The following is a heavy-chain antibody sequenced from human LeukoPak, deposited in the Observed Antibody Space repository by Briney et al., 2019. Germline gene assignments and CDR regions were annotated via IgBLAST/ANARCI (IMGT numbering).Heavy chain of an antibody. CDR2: VNPNSGDT. J-gene: IGHJ3*02. CDR1: GYTFTGYY. V-gene: IGHV1-2*02. D-gene: IGHD3-22*01. Sequence: GASVKVSCKASGYTFTGYYLHWVRQAPGQGLEWMGCVNPNSGDTNYAQKFQGRVTITADKSTSTAYMELSSLRSEDTAVYYCARDRLADDSSGYYNAFDIWGQGTMVTVSS. CDR3: ARDRLADDSSGYYNAFDI.